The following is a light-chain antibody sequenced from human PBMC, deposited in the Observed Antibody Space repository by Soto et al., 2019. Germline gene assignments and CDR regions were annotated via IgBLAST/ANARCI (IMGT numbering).Light chain of an antibody. CDR3: QQYWSTPLT. CDR2: WAS. V-gene: IGKV4-1*01. Sequence: DIVMTQSPDSLAVSLGERPTINCKSTQSVLSSSTNKTYLAWYQQKPGQPPKLLIYWASTRESGVPDRFGGSGSGTDFILTISSLQAEDGAVYYCQQYWSTPLTFGGGTKVEIK. CDR1: QSVLSSSTNKTY. J-gene: IGKJ4*01.